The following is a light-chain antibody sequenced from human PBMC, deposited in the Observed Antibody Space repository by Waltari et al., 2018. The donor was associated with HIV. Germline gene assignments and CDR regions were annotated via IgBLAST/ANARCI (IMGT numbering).Light chain of an antibody. CDR1: SSDVGGYNY. CDR2: DVN. V-gene: IGLV2-11*01. Sequence: QSALTQPRSVSGSPGQSVTISCTGTSSDVGGYNYLSWYQHHPGKAPKLMIFDVNKRPSGVPDRFSGSKSGNTASLTISGLQAEDEADYYCCSYAGSYTFVVFGGGTKLTVL. J-gene: IGLJ2*01. CDR3: CSYAGSYTFVV.